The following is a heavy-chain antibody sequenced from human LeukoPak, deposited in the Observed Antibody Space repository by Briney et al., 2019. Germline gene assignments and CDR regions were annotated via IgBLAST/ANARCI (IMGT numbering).Heavy chain of an antibody. J-gene: IGHJ4*02. V-gene: IGHV3-23*01. CDR2: VSGSGSNT. Sequence: GGSLRLSCVASGFTFTNHAMSWVRQAPGKGLEWVAVVSGSGSNTYYTDSVKGRFTISRDNSKNTLHLLMSSLRADDTAVYYCARHRENYGDSCLHDDWSQGTLVTVSS. D-gene: IGHD4-17*01. CDR1: GFTFTNHA. CDR3: ARHRENYGDSCLHDD.